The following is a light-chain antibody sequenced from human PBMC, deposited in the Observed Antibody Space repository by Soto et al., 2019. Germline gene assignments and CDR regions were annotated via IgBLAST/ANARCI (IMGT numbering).Light chain of an antibody. J-gene: IGLJ2*01. Sequence: QPVLTQSPSASASLGASVKLTCTLSSGHSSYAIAWHQKQPGKGPRYLMDLNNDGSHTKGDGIPDRLSGSSSGAERYLIISSLQSEDEADYYCQTWGTGFQVFGGGTKVTVL. CDR1: SGHSSYA. V-gene: IGLV4-69*01. CDR2: LNNDGSH. CDR3: QTWGTGFQV.